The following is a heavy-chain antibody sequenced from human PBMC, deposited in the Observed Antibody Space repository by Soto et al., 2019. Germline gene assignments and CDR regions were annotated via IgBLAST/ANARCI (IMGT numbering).Heavy chain of an antibody. CDR1: GYSFTKYY. V-gene: IGHV5-51*01. J-gene: IGHJ4*02. CDR2: IYPGDAET. Sequence: GESLKISCKGSGYSFTKYYIAWVRQMPGKGLEWMGIIYPGDAETRYSPSFEGQVTISADNSITTAYLQWSRLKASDTAMYYCARQFNSGWYIYDYWGQGFRVTVSS. CDR3: ARQFNSGWYIYDY. D-gene: IGHD6-19*01.